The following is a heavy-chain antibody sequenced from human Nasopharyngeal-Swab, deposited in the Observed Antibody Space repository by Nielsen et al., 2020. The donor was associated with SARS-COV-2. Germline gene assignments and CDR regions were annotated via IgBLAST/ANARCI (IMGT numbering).Heavy chain of an antibody. V-gene: IGHV1-8*01. CDR2: MNPNSGNT. CDR3: ARGDYSSSWDRSYYGMDV. D-gene: IGHD6-13*01. J-gene: IGHJ6*02. Sequence: WVRQAPGQGLEWMGWMNPNSGNTGYAQKFQGRVTMTRNTSISTAYMELSSLRSEDMAVYYCARGDYSSSWDRSYYGMDVWGQGTTVTVSS.